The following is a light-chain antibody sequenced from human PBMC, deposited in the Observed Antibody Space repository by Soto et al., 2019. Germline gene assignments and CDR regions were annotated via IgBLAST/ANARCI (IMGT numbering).Light chain of an antibody. CDR1: SSNIGPTYD. CDR3: QSYDSRLSVSV. J-gene: IGLJ3*02. CDR2: VNS. V-gene: IGLV1-40*01. Sequence: QPVLTQPPSVSGAPGQRVTFSCTGSSSNIGPTYDVHWYQQVPGRAPKLLIYVNSNRPSGVPDRFSGSKSGTSASLAITGLQAEDEADYYCQSYDSRLSVSVFGGGTKVTVL.